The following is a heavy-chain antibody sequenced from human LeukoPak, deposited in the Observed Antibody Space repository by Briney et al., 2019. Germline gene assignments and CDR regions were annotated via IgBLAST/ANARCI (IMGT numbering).Heavy chain of an antibody. Sequence: ASVKVSCKASGYTFTSYYMHWVRQAPGQGLEWMGGIIPIFGTANYAQKFQGRVTITADESTSTAYMELSSLRSEDTAVYYCATGDQHYSSSWSIDYWGQGTLVTVSS. J-gene: IGHJ4*02. CDR2: IIPIFGTA. V-gene: IGHV1-69*13. D-gene: IGHD6-13*01. CDR3: ATGDQHYSSSWSIDY. CDR1: GYTFTSYY.